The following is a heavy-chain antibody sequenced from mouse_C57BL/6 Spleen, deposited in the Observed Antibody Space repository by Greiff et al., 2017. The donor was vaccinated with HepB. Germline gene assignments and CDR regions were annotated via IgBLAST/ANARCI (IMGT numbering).Heavy chain of an antibody. J-gene: IGHJ2*01. V-gene: IGHV1-15*01. CDR1: GYTFTDYE. Sequence: VKLMESGAELVRPGASVTLSCKASGYTFTDYEMHWVKQTPVHGLEWIGAIDPETGGTAYNQKFKGKAILTADKSSSTAYMELRSLTSEDSAVYYCTGRAPRTGPYFDYWGQGTTLTVSS. D-gene: IGHD4-1*01. CDR3: TGRAPRTGPYFDY. CDR2: IDPETGGT.